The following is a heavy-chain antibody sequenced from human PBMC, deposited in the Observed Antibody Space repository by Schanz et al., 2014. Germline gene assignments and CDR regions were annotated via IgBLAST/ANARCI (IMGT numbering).Heavy chain of an antibody. D-gene: IGHD2-8*01. CDR3: AVPGGISGVNV. CDR1: GFTFSGYW. CDR2: IKLDGSEK. V-gene: IGHV3-7*01. Sequence: EVQLVESGGGLVQPGGSLRLSCAASGFTFSGYWMSWVRQAPGEGLVWVANIKLDGSEKYYVDSVKGRFTISRDNAKNSLSLQMNSLRAEDAAVYYCAVPGGISGVNVWGQGTTVTVSS. J-gene: IGHJ6*02.